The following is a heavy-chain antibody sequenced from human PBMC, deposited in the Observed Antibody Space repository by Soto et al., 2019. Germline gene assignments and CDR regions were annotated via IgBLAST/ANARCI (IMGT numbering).Heavy chain of an antibody. CDR2: IYWNDDQ. Sequence: QITLKESGPTLVKPTQTLTLTCSFSGFSLRTSGESVGWIRRPPGKALEWLAFIYWNDDQRYSPSLPSRLTITKDNAKLEVVLTTTNVDPLDTGTYYCAYRVGSRGSFDYWGQGTLVTVSS. V-gene: IGHV2-5*01. CDR3: AYRVGSRGSFDY. J-gene: IGHJ4*02. CDR1: GFSLRTSGES. D-gene: IGHD3-10*01.